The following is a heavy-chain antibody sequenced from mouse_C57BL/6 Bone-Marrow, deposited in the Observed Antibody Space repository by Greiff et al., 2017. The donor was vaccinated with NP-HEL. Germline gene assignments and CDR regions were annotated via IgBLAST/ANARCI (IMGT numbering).Heavy chain of an antibody. CDR3: ARFVYYDYGELYYYAMDY. J-gene: IGHJ4*01. V-gene: IGHV1-61*01. D-gene: IGHD2-4*01. Sequence: QVQLQQPGAELVRPGSSVKLSCKASGYTFTSYWMDWVKQRPGQGLEWIGNIYPSDSETHYNQKFKDKATLTVDKSSSTAYMQLSSLTSEDSAVYYCARFVYYDYGELYYYAMDYWGQGTSVTVSS. CDR2: IYPSDSET. CDR1: GYTFTSYW.